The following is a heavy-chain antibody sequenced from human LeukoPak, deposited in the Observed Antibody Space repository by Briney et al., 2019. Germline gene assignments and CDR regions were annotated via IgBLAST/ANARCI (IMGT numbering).Heavy chain of an antibody. J-gene: IGHJ4*02. Sequence: GGPLSPPCQAPGFTLSSYSLSWVPKAPGEGLEWVAHIKQDGGEENYVGSVKGRFTVSRDNAKNSVLLQMNSLRAEDTAVYYCARWRWQQSEFDYWGQGTLVTVSS. CDR3: ARWRWQQSEFDY. CDR2: IKQDGGEE. V-gene: IGHV3-7*01. CDR1: GFTLSSYS. D-gene: IGHD5-24*01.